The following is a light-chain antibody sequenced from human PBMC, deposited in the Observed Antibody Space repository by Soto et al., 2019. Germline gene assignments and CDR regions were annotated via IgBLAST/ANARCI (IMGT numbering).Light chain of an antibody. Sequence: IRMTQSPSSLSASTGDRVTITCRASQGISSYLAWYQQKPGKAPKLLIYAASTLQSGVPSRFSGSRSGTDFTLTISCLQSEDFATYYCQQYYSYPQTFGQGTKVDNK. V-gene: IGKV1-8*01. J-gene: IGKJ1*01. CDR3: QQYYSYPQT. CDR1: QGISSY. CDR2: AAS.